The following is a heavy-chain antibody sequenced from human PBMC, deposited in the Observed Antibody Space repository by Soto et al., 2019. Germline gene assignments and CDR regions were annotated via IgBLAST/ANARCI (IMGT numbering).Heavy chain of an antibody. CDR3: ARGRELDDDDYPDYGMDV. D-gene: IGHD4-17*01. Sequence: VASVKVSCKASGGTFSRNAISWVRLAPGQGLEWMGGTIPMFNIAKNAQKFQGRVTITADESRNTAYMELSSLRSEDTAVYYCARGRELDDDDYPDYGMDVWGQGTTVTVSS. CDR2: TIPMFNIA. V-gene: IGHV1-69*13. J-gene: IGHJ6*02. CDR1: GGTFSRNA.